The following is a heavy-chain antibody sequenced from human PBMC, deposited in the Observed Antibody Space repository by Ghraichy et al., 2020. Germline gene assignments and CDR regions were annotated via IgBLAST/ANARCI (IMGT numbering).Heavy chain of an antibody. CDR3: AKGASVDSSGWYIGYFDY. J-gene: IGHJ4*02. D-gene: IGHD6-19*01. Sequence: GGSLRLSCAASGFTFSSYAMSWVRQAPGKGLEWVSAISGSGGSTYYADSVKGRFTISRDNSKNTLYLQMNSLRAEDTAVYYCAKGASVDSSGWYIGYFDYWGQGTLVTVSS. V-gene: IGHV3-23*01. CDR1: GFTFSSYA. CDR2: ISGSGGST.